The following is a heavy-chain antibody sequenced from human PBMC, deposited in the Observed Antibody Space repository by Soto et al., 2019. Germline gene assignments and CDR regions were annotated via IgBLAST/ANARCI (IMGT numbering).Heavy chain of an antibody. V-gene: IGHV1-46*03. CDR1: GYTFTSYY. Sequence: QVQLVQSGAEVKKPGASVKVSCKASGYTFTSYYIHWVRQAPGQGLEWMGIINPNGGSTNYPQEFHGRVTMTRDTSTSKVYMDMSSLTSEDTAVYYCARGLFAGDVWGKGTTVTVSS. J-gene: IGHJ6*04. CDR3: ARGLFAGDV. CDR2: INPNGGST.